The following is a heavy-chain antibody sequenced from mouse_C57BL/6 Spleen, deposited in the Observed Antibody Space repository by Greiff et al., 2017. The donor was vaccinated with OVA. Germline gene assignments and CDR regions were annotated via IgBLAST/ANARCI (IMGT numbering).Heavy chain of an antibody. J-gene: IGHJ4*01. CDR1: GYAFSSSW. Sequence: QVQLQQSGPELVKPGASVKISCKASGYAFSSSWMNWVKQRPGKGLEWIGRIYPGDGDTNYNGKFKGKATLTADKSSSTAYMQLSSLTSEDSAVYFCARAYGSSYKDAMDYWGQGTSVTVSS. V-gene: IGHV1-82*01. CDR3: ARAYGSSYKDAMDY. D-gene: IGHD1-1*01. CDR2: IYPGDGDT.